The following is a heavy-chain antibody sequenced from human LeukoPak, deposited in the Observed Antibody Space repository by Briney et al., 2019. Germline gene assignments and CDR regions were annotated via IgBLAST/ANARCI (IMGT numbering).Heavy chain of an antibody. CDR2: IKEDGTEK. CDR1: GFTFSSSW. V-gene: IGHV3-7*03. CDR3: ARPHNNWRWYFDL. D-gene: IGHD3-3*01. J-gene: IGHJ2*01. Sequence: GGSLRLSCAASGFTFSSSWMNWVRQSPGKGLEWVANIKEDGTEKYNVDSVKGRFTIFRDNAKNSLYLQMNSLRAEDTAVYYCARPHNNWRWYFDLWGRGTLVTVSS.